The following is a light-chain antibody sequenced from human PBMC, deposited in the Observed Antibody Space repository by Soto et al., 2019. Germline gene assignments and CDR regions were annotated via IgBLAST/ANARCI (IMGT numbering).Light chain of an antibody. CDR2: EGS. V-gene: IGLV2-23*01. J-gene: IGLJ1*01. Sequence: QSALTQPASVSGSPGQSIAISCTGTSSDVGSYNSVSWYQQHPGKAPKLMIYEGSKRPSGVSDRFSGSKSGNTSSLTISGLQAEDEADYYCCSYAVNPYVFGTGTKMTVL. CDR3: CSYAVNPYV. CDR1: SSDVGSYNS.